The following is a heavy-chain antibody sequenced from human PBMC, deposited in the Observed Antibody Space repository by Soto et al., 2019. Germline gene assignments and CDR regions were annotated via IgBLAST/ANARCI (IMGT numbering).Heavy chain of an antibody. D-gene: IGHD2-2*01. J-gene: IGHJ4*02. Sequence: QVQLQQWGAGLLKPSETLTLTCAVYGGSFSGYYWSWIRQPPGKGLEWIGEINHSGSTNYNPSLKSRVTISVDTSKNQFSLKLSSVTAADTAVYYCARAPKRGGARYCSSTSCYSTQTGNERFDYWGQGTLVTVSS. CDR2: INHSGST. CDR3: ARAPKRGGARYCSSTSCYSTQTGNERFDY. V-gene: IGHV4-34*01. CDR1: GGSFSGYY.